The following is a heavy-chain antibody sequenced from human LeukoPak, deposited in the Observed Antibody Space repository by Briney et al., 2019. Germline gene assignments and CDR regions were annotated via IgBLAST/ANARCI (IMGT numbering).Heavy chain of an antibody. V-gene: IGHV3-7*01. CDR3: AREWQGGIAAAGTRIEGDY. D-gene: IGHD6-13*01. CDR1: GFSVSVYW. CDR2: IKQEGSEK. Sequence: PGGSLRLSCAVSGFSVSVYWMIWVRQARGRGVEGVANIKQEGSEKNYVDSVKGRFTISRDNAENSLFLQMNSLRVEDTAVYYCAREWQGGIAAAGTRIEGDYWGQGTLVAVSS. J-gene: IGHJ4*02.